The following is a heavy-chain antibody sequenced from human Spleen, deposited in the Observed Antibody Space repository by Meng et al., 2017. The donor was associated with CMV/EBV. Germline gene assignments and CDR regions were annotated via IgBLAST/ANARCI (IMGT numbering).Heavy chain of an antibody. D-gene: IGHD2-2*01. Sequence: GGSLRLSCAASGFTFSAYSMNWVRQAPGKGLEWVSYISSSSSTTYYADSVKGRFTISRDNAKNSLYLQMDSLRAEDTAVYYCARVTPLVRSTESYFDFWGQGTLVTVSS. CDR2: ISSSSSTT. V-gene: IGHV3-48*04. J-gene: IGHJ4*02. CDR1: GFTFSAYS. CDR3: ARVTPLVRSTESYFDF.